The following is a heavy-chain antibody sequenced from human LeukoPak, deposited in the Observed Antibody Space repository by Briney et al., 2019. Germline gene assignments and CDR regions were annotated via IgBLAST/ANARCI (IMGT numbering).Heavy chain of an antibody. CDR3: ARDLSGRDFWSGYYSDAFDI. J-gene: IGHJ3*02. Sequence: PGGSLRLSCAASGFTFSSNYMSWVRQAPGKGLEWVSVIYSGGSTYYADSVKGRFTISRDNSKNTLYPQMNSLRAEDTAVYYCARDLSGRDFWSGYYSDAFDIWGQGTMVTVSS. V-gene: IGHV3-66*01. D-gene: IGHD3-3*01. CDR2: IYSGGST. CDR1: GFTFSSNY.